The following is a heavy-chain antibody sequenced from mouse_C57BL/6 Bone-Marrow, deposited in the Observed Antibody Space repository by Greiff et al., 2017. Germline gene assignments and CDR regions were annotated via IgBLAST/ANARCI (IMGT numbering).Heavy chain of an antibody. CDR1: GYTFTSYW. CDR2: INPSSGYT. Sequence: QVQLKQSGAELAKPGASVKLSCKASGYTFTSYWMHWVKQRPGQGLEWIGYINPSSGYTKYNQKFKDKATLTADKSSSTAYMQLSSLTYEDSAVYYCASGYSNSWFAYWGQGTLVTVSA. J-gene: IGHJ3*01. D-gene: IGHD2-5*01. V-gene: IGHV1-7*01. CDR3: ASGYSNSWFAY.